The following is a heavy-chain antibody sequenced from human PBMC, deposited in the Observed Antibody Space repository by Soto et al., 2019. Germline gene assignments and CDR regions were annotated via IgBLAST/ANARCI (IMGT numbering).Heavy chain of an antibody. V-gene: IGHV3-30-3*01. CDR3: ASSTYFASGRDYFAY. D-gene: IGHD3-10*01. J-gene: IGHJ4*02. CDR2: ISPDGGNK. CDR1: GFTFSYDA. Sequence: QVQVVESGGGVVQPGRSLRLSCAASGFTFSYDAMHWVRQAPGKGLEWVAVISPDGGNKYYIDSVKGRFTISRDNSKNTLYLQMNSLRADDTAVYYCASSTYFASGRDYFAYWGQGTLVTVSS.